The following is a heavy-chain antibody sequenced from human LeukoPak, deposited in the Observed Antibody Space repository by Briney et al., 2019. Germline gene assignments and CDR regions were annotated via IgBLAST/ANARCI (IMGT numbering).Heavy chain of an antibody. D-gene: IGHD4/OR15-4a*01. CDR2: ISGSIPTI. CDR3: VRIPNTANFPNWFDP. J-gene: IGHJ5*02. CDR1: GFSFSSYT. Sequence: GGSLGLSWATSGFSFSSYTMNWVRQAPGQGLEWVSSISGSIPTIYYADSVKGRFTISRDNAKSSVYLQMNSLRAEDTAVYYCVRIPNTANFPNWFDPWGQGTLVIVSS. V-gene: IGHV3-21*01.